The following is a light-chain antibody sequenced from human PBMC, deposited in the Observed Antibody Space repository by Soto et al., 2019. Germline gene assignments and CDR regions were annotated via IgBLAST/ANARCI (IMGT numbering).Light chain of an antibody. CDR2: GVS. V-gene: IGKV3-20*01. CDR3: QQYGRSPPIT. CDR1: QTVSSSY. Sequence: IVLTQSPGTLSLSPGERATLSCRASQTVSSSYLAWYQQKPGQAPRLLIYGVSSRATGFPGRFSGSGSGTDFTLTISRLEPEDFGVYYCQQYGRSPPITFGHGTRLEIK. J-gene: IGKJ5*01.